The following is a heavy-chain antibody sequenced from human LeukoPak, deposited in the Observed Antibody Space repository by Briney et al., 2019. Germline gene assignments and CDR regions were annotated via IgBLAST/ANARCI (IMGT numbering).Heavy chain of an antibody. Sequence: PGGSLRLSCAASGFAVSGNYMSWVRQAPGKGLEWVSVIYSDGSTYYADSVKGRFTISRDNSKNTLYLQMNSLRAEDTAVYYCAKDGSSGYINWFDPWGQGTLVTVSS. CDR1: GFAVSGNY. CDR2: IYSDGST. V-gene: IGHV3-53*01. J-gene: IGHJ5*02. CDR3: AKDGSSGYINWFDP. D-gene: IGHD3-22*01.